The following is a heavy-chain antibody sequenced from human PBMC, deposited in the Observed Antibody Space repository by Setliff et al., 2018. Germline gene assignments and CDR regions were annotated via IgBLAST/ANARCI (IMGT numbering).Heavy chain of an antibody. V-gene: IGHV4-59*12. J-gene: IGHJ5*02. Sequence: SETLSLTCTVSGDSISGDYWSWIRQPPGKGLEWIGFIHYSGSTNYNPSLKSRVTISLDMSKNQSSLRLNSVTAADTAVYYCARDQGYCGSASCYAQLWFDPWGQGTLVTVSS. CDR2: IHYSGST. CDR1: GDSISGDY. CDR3: ARDQGYCGSASCYAQLWFDP. D-gene: IGHD2-2*01.